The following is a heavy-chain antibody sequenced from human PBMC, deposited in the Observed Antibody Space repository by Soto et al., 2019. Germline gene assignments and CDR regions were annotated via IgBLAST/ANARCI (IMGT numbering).Heavy chain of an antibody. CDR1: GYTFTSYG. Sequence: ASVKVSCKASGYTFTSYGISWVRQAPGQGLEWMGWISAYNGNTNYAQKLQGRVTMTTDTSTSTAYMELRSLRSDDTAVYYCARDGAGGGGSYYYYMDVWGKGTTVTVSS. CDR3: ARDGAGGGGSYYYYMDV. V-gene: IGHV1-18*01. CDR2: ISAYNGNT. J-gene: IGHJ6*03. D-gene: IGHD3-16*01.